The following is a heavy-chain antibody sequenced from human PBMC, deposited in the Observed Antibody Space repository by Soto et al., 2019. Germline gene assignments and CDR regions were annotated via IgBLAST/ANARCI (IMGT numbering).Heavy chain of an antibody. D-gene: IGHD2-15*01. V-gene: IGHV3-23*01. CDR2: LSGSGGGT. CDR3: ARDFATHCSGSTCYPYAY. Sequence: GGSLRLSCAASGFTFRNYDLHWVRQAPGKGLEWVSFLSGSGGGTYYADSVKGRFTISRDNSKNTLYLQMNSLRTEDTAVYYCARDFATHCSGSTCYPYAYWGQGALVTVSS. J-gene: IGHJ4*02. CDR1: GFTFRNYD.